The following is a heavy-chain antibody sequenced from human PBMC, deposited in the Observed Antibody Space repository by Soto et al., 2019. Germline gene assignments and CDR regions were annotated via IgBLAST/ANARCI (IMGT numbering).Heavy chain of an antibody. D-gene: IGHD1-20*01. CDR2: IGGGADDT. CDR3: AKDAVSYNGKWDWFDS. J-gene: IGHJ5*01. V-gene: IGHV3-23*01. Sequence: LESGGGLVQPGGSLTLSCAASRFTFSDFAMNWVRQAPGKGLEWVSSIGGGADDTYYADSEKGRFTISRDNSKNTLYLQMDSLRDEDTAVYFCAKDAVSYNGKWDWFDSWGQGTLVIVSS. CDR1: RFTFSDFA.